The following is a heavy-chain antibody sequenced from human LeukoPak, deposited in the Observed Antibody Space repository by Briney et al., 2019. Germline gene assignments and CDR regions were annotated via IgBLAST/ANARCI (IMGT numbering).Heavy chain of an antibody. CDR3: ANYRQSITAAGNSREFADY. CDR2: ISVSGDWT. D-gene: IGHD6-13*01. CDR1: GFTFSSYY. V-gene: IGHV3-23*01. Sequence: GGSLRLSCEASGFTFSSYYMIWVRQAPGKGLEWVSVISVSGDWTYYADSVKGRFTISRDDSKNTLYLQMNSLRAEDTAVYYCANYRQSITAAGNSREFADYWGQGTLVTVSS. J-gene: IGHJ4*02.